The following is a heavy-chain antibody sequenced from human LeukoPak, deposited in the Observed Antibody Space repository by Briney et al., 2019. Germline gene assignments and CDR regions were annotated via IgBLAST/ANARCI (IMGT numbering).Heavy chain of an antibody. CDR3: ARGYRTLDY. J-gene: IGHJ4*02. Sequence: GGSLRLSCAASGFTFSSYSMNWVRQAPGKGLEWVAAMRSGSSYIFYADSVKGRFTISRDNAKNSVYLHVNSLRGEDTAVYYCARGYRTLDYWGQGTPVTVYS. V-gene: IGHV3-21*01. CDR2: MRSGSSYI. D-gene: IGHD2-2*01. CDR1: GFTFSSYS.